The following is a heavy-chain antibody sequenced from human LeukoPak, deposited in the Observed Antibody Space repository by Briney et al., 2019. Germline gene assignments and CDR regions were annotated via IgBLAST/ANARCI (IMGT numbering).Heavy chain of an antibody. Sequence: SETLSLTCTVSGGSISSYYWSWIRQPPGKGLEWIGSIYYSGSTYYNPSLKSRVTISVDTSKNQFSLKLSSVTAADTAVYYCARGTDYGDYVFHYWGQGTLVTVSS. CDR2: IYYSGST. J-gene: IGHJ4*02. D-gene: IGHD4-17*01. V-gene: IGHV4-59*12. CDR1: GGSISSYY. CDR3: ARGTDYGDYVFHY.